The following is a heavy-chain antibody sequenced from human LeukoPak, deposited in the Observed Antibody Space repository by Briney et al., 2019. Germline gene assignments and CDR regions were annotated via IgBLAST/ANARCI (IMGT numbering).Heavy chain of an antibody. D-gene: IGHD6-6*01. Sequence: SETLSLTCAAYGGSFSGYYWSWIRQPPGKGLEWIGEINHSGSTNYNPSLKSRVTISVDTSKNQFSLKLSSVTAADTAVYYCARTESSIAARTRGHWFDPWGQGTLVTVSS. J-gene: IGHJ5*02. CDR1: GGSFSGYY. V-gene: IGHV4-34*01. CDR2: INHSGST. CDR3: ARTESSIAARTRGHWFDP.